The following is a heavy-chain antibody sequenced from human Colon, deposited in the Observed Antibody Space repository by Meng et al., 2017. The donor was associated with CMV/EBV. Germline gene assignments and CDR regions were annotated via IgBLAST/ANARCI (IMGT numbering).Heavy chain of an antibody. J-gene: IGHJ6*02. CDR1: GFTFNNFE. CDR3: AKVYSSGWDDGMDV. D-gene: IGHD6-19*01. Sequence: GGSLRLSCAASGFTFNNFEMNWVRQAPGKGLEWIAYISIRGTTIYYADSVRGRFTISRDNANNSLFLEMKSLRAEDTAVYYCAKVYSSGWDDGMDVWGQGTTVTVSS. V-gene: IGHV3-48*03. CDR2: ISIRGTTI.